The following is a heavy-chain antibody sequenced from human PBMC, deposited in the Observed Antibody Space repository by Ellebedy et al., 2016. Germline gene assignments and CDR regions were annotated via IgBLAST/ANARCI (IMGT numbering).Heavy chain of an antibody. D-gene: IGHD3-3*01. CDR2: ISTYNGNT. J-gene: IGHJ6*02. CDR3: ARDLGPRSYDFWSGYSAILNYYYGMDV. Sequence: ASVKVSXXASGYTFTSFGISWVRQAPGQGLEWMGWISTYNGNTNYAQKLQGRVTMTTDTSTSTAYMELRSLRSDDTAVYYCARDLGPRSYDFWSGYSAILNYYYGMDVWGQGTTVTVSS. CDR1: GYTFTSFG. V-gene: IGHV1-18*01.